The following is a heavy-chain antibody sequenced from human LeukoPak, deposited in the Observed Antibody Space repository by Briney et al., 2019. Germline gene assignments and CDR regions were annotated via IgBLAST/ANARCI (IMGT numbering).Heavy chain of an antibody. CDR2: IRSKAYGGTT. J-gene: IGHJ4*02. V-gene: IGHV3-49*04. D-gene: IGHD3-9*01. CDR1: GFTFGDYA. Sequence: PGRSLRLSCTASGFTFGDYAMSWVRQAPGKGLEWVGFIRSKAYGGTTEYAASVKGRFTISRDDSKSIAYLQMNSLKTEDTAVYYCTRPSLLRYFGSVVWGQGTLVTVSS. CDR3: TRPSLLRYFGSVV.